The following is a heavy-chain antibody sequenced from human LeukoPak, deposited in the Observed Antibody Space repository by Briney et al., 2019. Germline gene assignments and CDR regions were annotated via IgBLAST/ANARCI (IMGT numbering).Heavy chain of an antibody. CDR2: IYTSGST. Sequence: SETLSLTCTVSGGSISSGSYYWSWLRQPAGKGLEWIGRIYTSGSTNYNPSLKSRVTLSVDTSKNQFSLKLSSVTAADTAVYYCARSRGGYYDFWSGYGNWFDPWGQGTLVTVSS. D-gene: IGHD3-3*01. V-gene: IGHV4-61*02. CDR1: GGSISSGSYY. CDR3: ARSRGGYYDFWSGYGNWFDP. J-gene: IGHJ5*02.